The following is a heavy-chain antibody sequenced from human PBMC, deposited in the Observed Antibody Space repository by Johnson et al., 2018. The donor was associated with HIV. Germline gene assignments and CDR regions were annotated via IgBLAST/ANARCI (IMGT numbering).Heavy chain of an antibody. V-gene: IGHV3-30-3*01. CDR2: MSYDGTKE. CDR3: AREGGWHIVVVTTIEGAFDI. CDR1: GLTFSNYA. Sequence: QVQLVESGGGVVQPGRSLRLSCVASGLTFSNYAMHWVRQAPGKGLEWVAVMSYDGTKEYYADSVKGRFTISRDNSKNTLYLQMNSLRAEDTAVYYCAREGGWHIVVVTTIEGAFDIWGQGTMVTVSS. D-gene: IGHD2-21*02. J-gene: IGHJ3*02.